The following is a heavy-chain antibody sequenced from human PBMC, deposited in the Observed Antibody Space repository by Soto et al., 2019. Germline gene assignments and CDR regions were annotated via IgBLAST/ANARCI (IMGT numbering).Heavy chain of an antibody. D-gene: IGHD6-19*01. Sequence: LRLSCAASGFTFDDYAMHWVRQAPGKGLEWVSGISWNSGSIGYADSVKGRFTISRDNAKNSLYLQMNSLRAEDTALYYCAKVFRSGWPTYYFDYWGQGTLVTVYS. J-gene: IGHJ4*02. CDR3: AKVFRSGWPTYYFDY. CDR2: ISWNSGSI. CDR1: GFTFDDYA. V-gene: IGHV3-9*01.